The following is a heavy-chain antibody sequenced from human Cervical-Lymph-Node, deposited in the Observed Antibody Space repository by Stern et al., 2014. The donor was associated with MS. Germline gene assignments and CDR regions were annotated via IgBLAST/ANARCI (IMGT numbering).Heavy chain of an antibody. V-gene: IGHV3-30*03. J-gene: IGHJ6*02. Sequence: QVQLVQSGGGVVHPGRSLRLSCVGSGFNFSSYGMHWVRQAPGQGPEWVAVISVDGSNKHFADSLKGRFTTSRNNSKNTLYVQMNSLRAEDTAVYYCARDLDGGLAAGCDYYYFGLDVWGQGTTVTVSS. CDR3: ARDLDGGLAAGCDYYYFGLDV. D-gene: IGHD6-13*01. CDR1: GFNFSSYG. CDR2: ISVDGSNK.